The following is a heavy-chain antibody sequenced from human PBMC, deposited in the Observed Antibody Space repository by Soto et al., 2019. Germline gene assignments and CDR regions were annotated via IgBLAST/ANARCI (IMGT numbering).Heavy chain of an antibody. V-gene: IGHV3-64D*06. D-gene: IGHD3-22*01. CDR2: NNKNGDIS. J-gene: IGHJ6*02. CDR1: GFIFSTYA. Sequence: GGSLRLACSASGFIFSTYAMHWVRQAPGKGLEHVSSNNKNGDISYYAASVKGRFTISRDNSKNTLYLQMSNLRPEDTAVYYCVKGSSSDYYLGYYGLDVWGQGTTVTVSS. CDR3: VKGSSSDYYLGYYGLDV.